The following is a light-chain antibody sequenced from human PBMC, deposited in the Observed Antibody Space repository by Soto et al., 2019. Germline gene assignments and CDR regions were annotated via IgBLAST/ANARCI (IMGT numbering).Light chain of an antibody. CDR2: AAS. Sequence: DIQMTQSPSSLSASVGDRVTISCRASQAISTSLNWYQQKPGKAPKLLIYAASSLQTGVPSRFAGSGSATYFTRTISSLHPEDFVTYHCLQTYQSPPTFVQGTKVDIK. V-gene: IGKV1-39*01. CDR3: LQTYQSPPT. CDR1: QAISTS. J-gene: IGKJ2*01.